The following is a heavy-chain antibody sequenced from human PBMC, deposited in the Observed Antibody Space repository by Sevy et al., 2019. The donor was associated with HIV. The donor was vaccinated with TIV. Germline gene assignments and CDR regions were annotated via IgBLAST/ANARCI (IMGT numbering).Heavy chain of an antibody. CDR1: GYTLTQLS. V-gene: IGHV1-24*01. D-gene: IGHD3-22*01. Sequence: ASVKVSCKVSGYTLTQLSMHWVRQAPGKGLEWMGSFDHEDGKTLYAQKFQGRVTMTEETSTDTDYMELSSLGSEDTAIYYCATTKYYYESSGSPFDYWGQGTLVTISS. J-gene: IGHJ4*02. CDR2: FDHEDGKT. CDR3: ATTKYYYESSGSPFDY.